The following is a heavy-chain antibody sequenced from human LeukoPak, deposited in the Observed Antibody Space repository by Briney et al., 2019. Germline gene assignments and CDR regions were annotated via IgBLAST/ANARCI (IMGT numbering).Heavy chain of an antibody. J-gene: IGHJ4*02. CDR1: GYSISSGYY. D-gene: IGHD6-13*01. CDR2: IFYSGNT. CDR3: ARGDSSTWFPSGLHIDH. V-gene: IGHV4-38-2*02. Sequence: SETLSLTCTVSGYSISSGYYWGWIRRPPGEGLEWIGSIFYSGNTYYNPSLESRLTISADTSKNQFSLNLNSVTAADTAVYFCARGDSSTWFPSGLHIDHWGQGILFSVSS.